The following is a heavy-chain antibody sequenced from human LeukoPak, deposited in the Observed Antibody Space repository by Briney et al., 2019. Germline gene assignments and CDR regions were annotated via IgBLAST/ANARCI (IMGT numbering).Heavy chain of an antibody. V-gene: IGHV3-13*01. CDR2: IGTAGDT. CDR3: ARALSPSQQYGDYYFDY. J-gene: IGHJ4*02. CDR1: GFTFSSYD. Sequence: GGSLRLSCAASGFTFSSYDTHWVRQATGKGLEWVSAIGTAGDTYYPGSVKGRFTISRENAKNSLYLQMNSLRAGDTAVYYCARALSPSQQYGDYYFDYWGQRTLVTVSS. D-gene: IGHD4-17*01.